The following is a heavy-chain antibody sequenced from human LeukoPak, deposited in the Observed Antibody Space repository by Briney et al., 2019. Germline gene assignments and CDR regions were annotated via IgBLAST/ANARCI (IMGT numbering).Heavy chain of an antibody. CDR2: ISAYNGST. V-gene: IGHV1-18*01. CDR1: GYTFTSYG. Sequence: AASVKVSCKASGYTFTSYGISWVRQAPGQGLEWMGWISAYNGSTNYAQKLQGRVTMTTDTSTSTAYMELRSLRSDDTAVYYCAREPDYYGSGSSYYMDVWGKGTTVTISS. D-gene: IGHD3-10*01. CDR3: AREPDYYGSGSSYYMDV. J-gene: IGHJ6*03.